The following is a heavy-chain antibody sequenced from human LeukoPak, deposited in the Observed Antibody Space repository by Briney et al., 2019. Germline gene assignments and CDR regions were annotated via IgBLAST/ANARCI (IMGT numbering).Heavy chain of an antibody. V-gene: IGHV1-69*13. J-gene: IGHJ4*02. CDR2: IIPIFGTA. CDR1: GYTFTSYG. CDR3: ARARTTAAGVSDFDY. D-gene: IGHD6-13*01. Sequence: SVKVSCKASGYTFTSYGISWVRQAPGQGLEWMGGIIPIFGTANYAQKFQGRVTITADESTSTAYMELSSLRSEDTAVYYCARARTTAAGVSDFDYWGQGTLVTVSS.